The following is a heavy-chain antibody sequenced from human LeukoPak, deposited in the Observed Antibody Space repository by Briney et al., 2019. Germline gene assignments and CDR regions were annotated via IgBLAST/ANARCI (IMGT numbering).Heavy chain of an antibody. CDR2: IYSGGST. Sequence: GGSLRLSCAASGFTLSSYAMSWVRQAPGKGLEGVSVIYSGGSTYYADSVKGRFTISRDNSKNTLYLQMNSLRAEDTAVYYCARVVSSWYVYYYYYYMDVWGKGTTVTISS. V-gene: IGHV3-66*01. CDR1: GFTLSSYA. D-gene: IGHD6-13*01. J-gene: IGHJ6*03. CDR3: ARVVSSWYVYYYYYYMDV.